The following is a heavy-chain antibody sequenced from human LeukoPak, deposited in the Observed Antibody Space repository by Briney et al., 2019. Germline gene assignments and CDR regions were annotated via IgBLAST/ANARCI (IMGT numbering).Heavy chain of an antibody. Sequence: SETLSLTCAVYGGSFSGYYWSWIRQPPGKGPEWIGEINHSGSTNYNPSLKSRVTISVDTSKNQFSLKLSSVTAADTAVYYCARAPRGVVVAAAFDPWGQGTLVTVSS. CDR1: GGSFSGYY. J-gene: IGHJ5*02. D-gene: IGHD2-15*01. CDR3: ARAPRGVVVAAAFDP. V-gene: IGHV4-34*01. CDR2: INHSGST.